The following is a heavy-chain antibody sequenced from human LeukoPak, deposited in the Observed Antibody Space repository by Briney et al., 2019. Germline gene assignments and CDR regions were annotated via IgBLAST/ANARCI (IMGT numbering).Heavy chain of an antibody. D-gene: IGHD6-6*01. CDR2: IWYDGSNK. CDR3: ARDRGAARYFDY. CDR1: GFTFSSYG. V-gene: IGHV3-33*01. J-gene: IGHJ4*02. Sequence: GGSLGLSCAASGFTFSSYGMHWVRQAPGKGLEWVAFIWYDGSNKYYADSVKGRFTISRDNSKNTLYLQMNSLRAEDTAVYHCARDRGAARYFDYWGQGTLVTVSS.